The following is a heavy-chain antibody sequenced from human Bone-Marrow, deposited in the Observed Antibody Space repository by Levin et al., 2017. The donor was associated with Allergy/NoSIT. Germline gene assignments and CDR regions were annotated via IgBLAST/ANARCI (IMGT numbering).Heavy chain of an antibody. CDR1: GGSISSSSYY. D-gene: IGHD3-9*01. V-gene: IGHV4-39*01. CDR3: ARLAPYYDILTGYSQPTIGPFDY. Sequence: SQTLSLTCTVSGGSISSSSYYWGWIRQPPGKGLEWIGSIYYSGSTYYSPSLKSRVTISVDTSKNQFSLKLSSVTAADTAVYYCARLAPYYDILTGYSQPTIGPFDYWGQGTLVTVSS. J-gene: IGHJ4*02. CDR2: IYYSGST.